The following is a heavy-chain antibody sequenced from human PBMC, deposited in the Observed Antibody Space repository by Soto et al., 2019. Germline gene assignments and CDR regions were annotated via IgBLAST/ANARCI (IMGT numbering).Heavy chain of an antibody. Sequence: ASVKVSCKASGYTFTGYYMHWVRQAPGQGLEWMGWINPNSGGTNYAQKFQGWVTMTRDTSISTAYMELSRLRSDDTAVYYCARDDGEATSYYYYGMDVWSQGTTVTVSS. CDR2: INPNSGGT. J-gene: IGHJ6*02. D-gene: IGHD1-26*01. CDR3: ARDDGEATSYYYYGMDV. CDR1: GYTFTGYY. V-gene: IGHV1-2*04.